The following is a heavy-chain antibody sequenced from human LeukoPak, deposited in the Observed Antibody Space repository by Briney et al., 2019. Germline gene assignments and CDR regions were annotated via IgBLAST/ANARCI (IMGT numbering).Heavy chain of an antibody. J-gene: IGHJ4*02. CDR2: IIPIFGTA. D-gene: IGHD3-22*01. CDR1: GGTFSSYA. V-gene: IGHV1-69*05. Sequence: ASVKVSCKASGGTFSSYAISWVRQAPGQGLEWMGGIIPIFGTANYAQKFQGRVTITTDESTSTAYMELSSLRSEDTAVYYCASGYYDSSGYLVYWGQGTLVTVSS. CDR3: ASGYYDSSGYLVY.